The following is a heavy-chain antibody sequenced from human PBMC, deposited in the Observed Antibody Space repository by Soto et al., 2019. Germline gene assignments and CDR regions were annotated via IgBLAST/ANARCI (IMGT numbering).Heavy chain of an antibody. D-gene: IGHD3-9*01. CDR3: ARVTGYYYVDY. J-gene: IGHJ4*02. Sequence: QVQLVQSGAEEKKPGASVKVSCKASGDTFTSYAMHWVRQAPGHRLEWMGWINAGNGNTKYSQKFQGRVTITRDTSASTAYMELSSLRSEDTAVYYCARVTGYYYVDYWGQGTLVTVSS. CDR2: INAGNGNT. V-gene: IGHV1-3*05. CDR1: GDTFTSYA.